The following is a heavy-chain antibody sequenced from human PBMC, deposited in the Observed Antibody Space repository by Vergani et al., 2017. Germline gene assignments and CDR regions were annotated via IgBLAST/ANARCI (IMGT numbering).Heavy chain of an antibody. D-gene: IGHD2-15*01. CDR2: ISYDGTQK. V-gene: IGHV3-30*03. Sequence: QVHLVESGGGVVQPGRSLRLSCVVSGCTSSYYGMHWVRQAPGKGLEWVAVISYDGTQKYYADSVKGRFTISRDKSKSTLYLQMNSLRTEDTAVYYCATKSCGTPGWQIGYFREWGQGTLVTVFS. J-gene: IGHJ1*01. CDR3: ATKSCGTPGWQIGYFRE. CDR1: GCTSSYYG.